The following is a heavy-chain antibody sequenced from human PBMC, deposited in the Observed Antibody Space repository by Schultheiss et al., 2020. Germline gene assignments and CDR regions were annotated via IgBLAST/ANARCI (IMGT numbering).Heavy chain of an antibody. Sequence: SATLSLTCAVSGYSISSYYYWGWIRQPPGKGLEWIGYIYYSGSTNYNPSLKSRVTISVDTSKNQFSLKLSSVTAADTAVYYCARGRNSSSWTGADYWGQGTLVTVSS. D-gene: IGHD6-13*01. J-gene: IGHJ4*02. CDR2: IYYSGST. CDR1: GYSISSYYY. V-gene: IGHV4-38-2*01. CDR3: ARGRNSSSWTGADY.